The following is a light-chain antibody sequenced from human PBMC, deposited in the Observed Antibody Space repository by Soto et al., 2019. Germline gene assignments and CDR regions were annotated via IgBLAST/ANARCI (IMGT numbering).Light chain of an antibody. J-gene: IGLJ1*01. CDR1: SSDVGGYNY. V-gene: IGLV2-14*03. CDR3: SSYNDFNLHV. CDR2: DVS. Sequence: QSVLTQPASVSGSPGQSISISCTGTSSDVGGYNYVSWYQHQPGKAPKLVIFDVSGRPSGISNRFSGSKSGNTASLTISGLRPEEEADYYSSSYNDFNLHVFGTGTTVTVL.